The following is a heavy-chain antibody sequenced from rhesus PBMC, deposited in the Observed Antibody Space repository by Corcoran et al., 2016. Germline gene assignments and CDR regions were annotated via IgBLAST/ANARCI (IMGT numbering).Heavy chain of an antibody. CDR1: GGSISSNY. CDR2: ISGSGGST. Sequence: QLQLQESGPGLVKPSATLSLTCAVSGGSISSNYWSWIRQPPGKGLEWIGRISGSGGSTDYNPSLKSRVTISTDTSKNQFSLKVSSGAAADTAVYYWARIHSSGWYRFDVWGAGVLVTVSS. D-gene: IGHD6-31*01. V-gene: IGHV4-173*01. CDR3: ARIHSSGWYRFDV. J-gene: IGHJ5-1*01.